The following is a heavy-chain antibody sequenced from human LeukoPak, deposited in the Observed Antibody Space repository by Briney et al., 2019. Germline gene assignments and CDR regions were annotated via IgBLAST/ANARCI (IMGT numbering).Heavy chain of an antibody. V-gene: IGHV3-30-3*01. CDR3: AKDRSYRGSWGEYFDY. CDR2: ISYDGSNK. J-gene: IGHJ4*02. D-gene: IGHD6-13*01. CDR1: GFTFSSYA. Sequence: GRSLRLSCAASGFTFSSYAMHWVRQAPGKGLEWVAVISYDGSNKYYADSVKGRFTISRDNSKNTLYLQMNSLRAEDTAVYYCAKDRSYRGSWGEYFDYWGQGTLVTVSS.